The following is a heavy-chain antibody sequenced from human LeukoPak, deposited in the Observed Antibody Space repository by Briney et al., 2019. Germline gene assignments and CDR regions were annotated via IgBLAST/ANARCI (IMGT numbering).Heavy chain of an antibody. CDR3: ARDSVVRGMADY. CDR1: GGTFSSYA. CDR2: IIPILGIA. V-gene: IGHV1-69*04. J-gene: IGHJ4*02. Sequence: SVKVSCKASGGTFSSYAISWVRQAPGQGLEWMGRIIPILGIANYAQKFQGRVTITADKSTSTAYMELSSLRSEDTAVYYCARDSVVRGMADYWGQGTLVTVSS. D-gene: IGHD3-10*01.